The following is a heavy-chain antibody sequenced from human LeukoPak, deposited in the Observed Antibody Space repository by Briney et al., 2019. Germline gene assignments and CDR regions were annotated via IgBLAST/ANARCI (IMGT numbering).Heavy chain of an antibody. Sequence: SSETLSLTCAVYGGSFSGYYWSWIRQPPGKGLEWIGEINHSGSTNYNPSLKSRVTISVDTSKNQFSLKLSSVTAADTAVYYCARQGVAGPRYFDYWGQGTLVTVSS. CDR2: INHSGST. D-gene: IGHD6-19*01. CDR1: GGSFSGYY. CDR3: ARQGVAGPRYFDY. J-gene: IGHJ4*02. V-gene: IGHV4-34*01.